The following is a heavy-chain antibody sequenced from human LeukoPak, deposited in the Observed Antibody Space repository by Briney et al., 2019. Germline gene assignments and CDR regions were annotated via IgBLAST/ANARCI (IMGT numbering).Heavy chain of an antibody. J-gene: IGHJ4*02. CDR1: GFTFSSYG. CDR3: ARAKDFRSYYFDY. D-gene: IGHD3-3*01. Sequence: LSGGSLRLSCAASGFTFSSYGMHWVRQAPGKGLEWVAVIWYDGSNKYYAGSVKGRFTISRDNSKNTLYLQMNSLRAEDTAVYYCARAKDFRSYYFDYWGQGTLVTVSS. V-gene: IGHV3-33*01. CDR2: IWYDGSNK.